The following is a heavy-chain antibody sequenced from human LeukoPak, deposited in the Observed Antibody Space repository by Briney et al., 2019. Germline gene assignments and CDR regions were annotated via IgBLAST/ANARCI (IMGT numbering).Heavy chain of an antibody. D-gene: IGHD6-19*01. CDR2: ISWNSGSI. CDR1: GFTFGDYA. J-gene: IGHJ4*02. CDR3: ARELAGTVFGSGKYYFDY. Sequence: GGSLRLSCAASGFTFGDYAMHWVRQAPGKGLEWVSGISWNSGSIGYVDSVKGRFTISRDNAKNSLYLQMNSLRAEDTAGYYCARELAGTVFGSGKYYFDYWGQGTLVTVSS. V-gene: IGHV3-9*01.